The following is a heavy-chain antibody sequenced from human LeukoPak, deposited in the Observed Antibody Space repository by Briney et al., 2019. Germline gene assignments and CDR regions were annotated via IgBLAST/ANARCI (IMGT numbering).Heavy chain of an antibody. J-gene: IGHJ4*02. V-gene: IGHV3-30-3*01. Sequence: GGSLRLSCAASGVTFSSYAMHWVRQAPGKGLEWVAVISYDGSNKYYADSVKGRFTISRDNSKNTLFLKMNSLRTEDTAVYFCARANWAGIEAPATDYWGQGTLVTVSS. CDR3: ARANWAGIEAPATDY. CDR1: GVTFSSYA. D-gene: IGHD2-15*01. CDR2: ISYDGSNK.